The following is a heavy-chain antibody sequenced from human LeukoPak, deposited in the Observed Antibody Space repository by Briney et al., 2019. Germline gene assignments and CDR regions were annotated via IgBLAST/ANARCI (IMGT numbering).Heavy chain of an antibody. CDR2: IYTSGST. CDR3: ARDNVLRFLEWFYYFDY. D-gene: IGHD3-3*01. Sequence: SETLSLTCTVSGGSISSYYWSWIRQPAGKGLEWIGRIYTSGSTNYNPSLKSRVTMSVDTSKNQFSLKLSSVTAADTAVYYCARDNVLRFLEWFYYFDYWGQGTLVTVSS. CDR1: GGSISSYY. J-gene: IGHJ4*02. V-gene: IGHV4-4*07.